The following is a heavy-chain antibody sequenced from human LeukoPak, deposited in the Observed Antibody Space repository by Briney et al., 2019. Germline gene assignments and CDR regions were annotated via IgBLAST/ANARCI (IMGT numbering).Heavy chain of an antibody. V-gene: IGHV4-59*01. D-gene: IGHD5-24*01. CDR3: ARDRGPPLGMDV. J-gene: IGHJ6*02. Sequence: PSETLSLTCTVSGGSMRSYYWSWIRQPPGKGLEWIGYIYYGGSTNYNPSLKSQVTISVDTSKNELSLKLSSVTAADTAVYYCARDRGPPLGMDVWGQGTTVTVSS. CDR1: GGSMRSYY. CDR2: IYYGGST.